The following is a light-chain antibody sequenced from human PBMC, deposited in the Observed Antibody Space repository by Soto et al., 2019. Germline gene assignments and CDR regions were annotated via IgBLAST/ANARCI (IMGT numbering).Light chain of an antibody. CDR3: QQLNAYPLT. V-gene: IGKV1-9*01. CDR1: QGTSSY. Sequence: DIQLTQSPSFLSASVGARVPITCRASQGTSSYLAWFQQKPGRAPKLLIYGASTLQSGVPARFSGSGSGTDFTLTISNLQPEGFATYYCQQLNAYPLTFGQGTRLEIK. J-gene: IGKJ5*01. CDR2: GAS.